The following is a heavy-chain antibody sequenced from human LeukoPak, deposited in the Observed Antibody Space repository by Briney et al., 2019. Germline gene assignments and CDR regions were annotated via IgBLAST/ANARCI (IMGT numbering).Heavy chain of an antibody. V-gene: IGHV3-66*01. Sequence: GGSLRLSCAASGFTVSSNYMSWVRQAPGKGLEWVSVIYSGGSTYYADSVKGRFTISRDNSKNTLYLQMNSLRAEDTAVYYCASSMVRGVYYGMDVWGQGTTVTVSS. D-gene: IGHD3-10*01. CDR1: GFTVSSNY. J-gene: IGHJ6*02. CDR3: ASSMVRGVYYGMDV. CDR2: IYSGGST.